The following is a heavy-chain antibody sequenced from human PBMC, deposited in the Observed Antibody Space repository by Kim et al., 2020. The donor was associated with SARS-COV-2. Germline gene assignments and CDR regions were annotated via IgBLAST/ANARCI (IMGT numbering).Heavy chain of an antibody. Sequence: ASVKVSCQASGYTFTGYYMHWVRQAPGQGLEWMGRINPNSGGTNYAQKFQGRVTMTRDTSISTAYMELSRLRSDDTAVYYCARDAIYGSGSYYYNWFDPWGQGTLVTVSS. J-gene: IGHJ5*02. V-gene: IGHV1-2*06. CDR1: GYTFTGYY. CDR2: INPNSGGT. CDR3: ARDAIYGSGSYYYNWFDP. D-gene: IGHD3-10*01.